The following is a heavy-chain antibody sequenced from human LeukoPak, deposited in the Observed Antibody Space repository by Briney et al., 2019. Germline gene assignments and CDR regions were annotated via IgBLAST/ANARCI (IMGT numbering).Heavy chain of an antibody. J-gene: IGHJ4*02. CDR1: GFTFSKYS. Sequence: GGSLGLSWAASGFTFSKYSMNWVRQAPREGVGLVSSISSSSSYIYYVDSVKGRFTISRDNAKNSLYLQMNSLRAEDTAVYYCARDAYYYDSSGFDYWGQGTLVTVSS. D-gene: IGHD3-22*01. V-gene: IGHV3-21*01. CDR2: ISSSSSYI. CDR3: ARDAYYYDSSGFDY.